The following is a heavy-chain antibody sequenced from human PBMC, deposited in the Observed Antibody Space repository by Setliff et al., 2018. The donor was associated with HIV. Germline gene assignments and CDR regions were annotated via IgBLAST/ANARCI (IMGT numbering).Heavy chain of an antibody. J-gene: IGHJ4*02. CDR3: ARQKTVTTYFDY. CDR1: GDSISSGAYY. Sequence: SETLSLTCSVSGDSISSGAYYWSWIRQHPVKGLEWIGYIFSSGITYYNPSLQSRVTISVDTSKNQFSLKLSSVTAADTAVYYCARQKTVTTYFDYWGQGTLVTVSS. V-gene: IGHV4-39*01. CDR2: IFSSGIT. D-gene: IGHD4-17*01.